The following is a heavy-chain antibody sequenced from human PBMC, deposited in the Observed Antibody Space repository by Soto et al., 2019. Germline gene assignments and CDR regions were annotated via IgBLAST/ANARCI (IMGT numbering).Heavy chain of an antibody. CDR1: GGSFSGYY. Sequence: QVQLQQWGAGLLKPSETLSLTCAVYGGSFSGYYWSWIRQPPGQGLGWIGEINHSGSPKYNPSLKSRVTISVDTPKTQFSRKLSSVTAADTAVYYWARRVDFGTVADMDVWGQGTKVTVSS. CDR3: ARRVDFGTVADMDV. CDR2: INHSGSP. D-gene: IGHD3-3*01. J-gene: IGHJ6*02. V-gene: IGHV4-34*01.